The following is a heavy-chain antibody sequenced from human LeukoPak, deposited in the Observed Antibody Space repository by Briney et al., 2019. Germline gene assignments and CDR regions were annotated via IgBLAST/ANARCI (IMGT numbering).Heavy chain of an antibody. Sequence: PSETLSLTCTVSGGSISSSSYYWGWIRQPPGKGLEWIGSIYYSGSTYYNSSLKSRVTISVDTSKNQFSLKLSSVTAADTAVYYCARHFLLPYYFDYWGQGTLVTVSS. CDR1: GGSISSSSYY. CDR2: IYYSGST. D-gene: IGHD2/OR15-2a*01. V-gene: IGHV4-39*01. CDR3: ARHFLLPYYFDY. J-gene: IGHJ4*02.